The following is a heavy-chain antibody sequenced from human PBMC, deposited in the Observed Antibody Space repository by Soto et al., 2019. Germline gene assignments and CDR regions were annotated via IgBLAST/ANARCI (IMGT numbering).Heavy chain of an antibody. CDR1: GYTFTGYY. CDR3: ARGGDCSSTANNIYYYYYSGMDV. Sequence: ASVKVSCKASGYTFTGYYMHWVRQAPGQGLEWMGWINPNSGGTSYAQKFQGRVTMTRDTSISTAYMELSRLRSDDTAVYYCARGGDCSSTANNIYYYYYSGMDVWGQGTTVTVSS. D-gene: IGHD2-2*01. V-gene: IGHV1-2*02. J-gene: IGHJ6*02. CDR2: INPNSGGT.